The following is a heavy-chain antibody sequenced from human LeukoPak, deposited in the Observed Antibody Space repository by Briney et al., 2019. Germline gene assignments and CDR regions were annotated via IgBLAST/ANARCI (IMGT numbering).Heavy chain of an antibody. D-gene: IGHD3-9*01. Sequence: GGSLRLSCAASGFTISKYAMHWVRQAPGKGLEWVAVISYDGSNKYYADSVKGRFTISRDSSKNTVYLQMNSLRAEDTAVYYCAKEQDLTYYDILTGYPPLHGAFDYWGQGTLVTVSS. CDR1: GFTISKYA. J-gene: IGHJ4*02. V-gene: IGHV3-30*04. CDR3: AKEQDLTYYDILTGYPPLHGAFDY. CDR2: ISYDGSNK.